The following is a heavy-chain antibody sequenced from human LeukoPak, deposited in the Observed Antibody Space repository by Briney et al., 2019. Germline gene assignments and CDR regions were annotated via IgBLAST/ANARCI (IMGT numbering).Heavy chain of an antibody. CDR1: GFTFSSYW. CDR3: TRELGGDRDY. CDR2: INPDGSST. D-gene: IGHD2-21*02. V-gene: IGHV3-74*01. Sequence: PGGSLRLSCAASGFTFSSYWMHWVRQAPGKGLVWVSRINPDGSSTSHADSVKGRFTISRDNAKNTLYLQMDSLRAEDTAVYYCTRELGGDRDYWGQGTLVTVSS. J-gene: IGHJ4*02.